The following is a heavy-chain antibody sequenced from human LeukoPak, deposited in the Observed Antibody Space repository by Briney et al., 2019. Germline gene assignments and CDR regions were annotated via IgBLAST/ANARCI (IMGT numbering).Heavy chain of an antibody. CDR3: ARGGAQLAFGH. D-gene: IGHD2-15*01. V-gene: IGHV4-30-2*01. CDR1: GGSISSGGYS. Sequence: SETLSLTCAVSGGSISSGGYSWSWIRQPPGKGLEWIGYIYHSGSTYYNPSLKSRVTISVDRSKNQFSLKLSSVTAADTAVYYCARGGAQLAFGHWGQGTLVTVSS. J-gene: IGHJ5*02. CDR2: IYHSGST.